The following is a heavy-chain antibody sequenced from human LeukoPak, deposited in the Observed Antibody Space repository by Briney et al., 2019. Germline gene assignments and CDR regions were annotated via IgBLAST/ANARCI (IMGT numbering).Heavy chain of an antibody. D-gene: IGHD3-10*01. Sequence: ASVKVSCKASGYTFTSYDINWVRQAPGQGLEWMGWMNPNSGNTGYAQKFQGRVTMTRNTSISTAYMELSSLRSEDTAVYYCARGKLLWFGELSPPRGFDPWGQGTLVTVSS. CDR3: ARGKLLWFGELSPPRGFDP. J-gene: IGHJ5*02. CDR1: GYTFTSYD. V-gene: IGHV1-8*01. CDR2: MNPNSGNT.